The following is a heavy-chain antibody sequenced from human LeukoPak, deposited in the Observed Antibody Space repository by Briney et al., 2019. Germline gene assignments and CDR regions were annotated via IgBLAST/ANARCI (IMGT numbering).Heavy chain of an antibody. D-gene: IGHD6-19*01. CDR1: GFPFSSYG. V-gene: IGHV3-23*01. J-gene: IGHJ4*02. CDR3: ARGGWLGKPQRVDY. Sequence: GGSLEPSCAASGFPFSSYGMSWGRQAPGKGLEWVSIIRGSGGNTYNADSGKARFTISRDNSKNTLYLQMNSLRAEDTAVYYCARGGWLGKPQRVDYWGQATLITVSS. CDR2: IRGSGGNT.